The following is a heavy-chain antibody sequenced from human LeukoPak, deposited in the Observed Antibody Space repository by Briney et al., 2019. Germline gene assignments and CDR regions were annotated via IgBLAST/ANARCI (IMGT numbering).Heavy chain of an antibody. CDR2: INHSGSP. CDR3: ARTDTNYGYYFDH. CDR1: GGSFSDYY. D-gene: IGHD4-11*01. J-gene: IGHJ4*02. Sequence: SETLSLTCAVYGGSFSDYYWSWIRQSPGKALEWIGEINHSGSPNYNPSLKSLVTISVDTSKNQFSLKLSSVTAADTAVYYCARTDTNYGYYFDHWGQGTPVTVSS. V-gene: IGHV4-34*01.